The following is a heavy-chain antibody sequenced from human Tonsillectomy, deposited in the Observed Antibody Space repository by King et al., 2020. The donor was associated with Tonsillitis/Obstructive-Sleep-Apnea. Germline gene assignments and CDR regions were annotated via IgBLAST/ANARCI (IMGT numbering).Heavy chain of an antibody. V-gene: IGHV3-74*01. CDR2: INSDGSPT. Sequence: VQLVASGGGFVPPGGSLRLSCAASGFTFNWYWMHWVRQAPGKGLVWISHINSDGSPTSYADSVKGRFTISRDNAKKTLFLQMNSLRAEDTAVYFCARDLTPTVTAIDYWGQGTLITVSS. CDR1: GFTFNWYW. J-gene: IGHJ4*02. D-gene: IGHD2-21*02. CDR3: ARDLTPTVTAIDY.